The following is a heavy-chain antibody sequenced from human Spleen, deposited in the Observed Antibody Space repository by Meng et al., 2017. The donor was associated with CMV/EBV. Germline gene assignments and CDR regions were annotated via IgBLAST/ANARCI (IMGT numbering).Heavy chain of an antibody. Sequence: GESLKISCAASGFTFSSYAMSWVRQPPGKGLEWVSFIYNGGISTYYADSVKGRFTISRDDSKNTLYLQMNSLRADDTAVYYCAKRRVGSYWYFDVWGRGTLVTVSS. CDR2: IYNGGIST. V-gene: IGHV3-23*03. D-gene: IGHD3-10*01. CDR3: AKRRVGSYWYFDV. CDR1: GFTFSSYA. J-gene: IGHJ2*01.